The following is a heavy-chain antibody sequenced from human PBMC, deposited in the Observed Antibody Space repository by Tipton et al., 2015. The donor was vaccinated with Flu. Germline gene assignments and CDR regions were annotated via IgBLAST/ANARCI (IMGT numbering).Heavy chain of an antibody. CDR3: ASGNFYDSSGYFAF. Sequence: TLSLTCNVSGASINRYYWSWIRQSVGKGPEWIGRTHTNGNTNYNSSFGSRLTMSLDTSKSQFSMTVTSVTVADTAVYYCASGNFYDSSGYFAFWGQGILVSVSS. D-gene: IGHD3-22*01. J-gene: IGHJ4*02. CDR1: GASINRYY. CDR2: THTNGNT. V-gene: IGHV4-4*07.